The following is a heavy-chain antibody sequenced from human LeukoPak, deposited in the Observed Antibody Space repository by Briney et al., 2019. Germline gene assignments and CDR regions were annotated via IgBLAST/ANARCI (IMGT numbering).Heavy chain of an antibody. D-gene: IGHD1-14*01. CDR3: ARNPPATAEFYFDY. V-gene: IGHV4-61*02. CDR1: GDSISSGDYY. CDR2: ISSSGST. Sequence: PSETLSLTCTVSGDSISSGDYYWSWIRQPAGKGLEWIGRISSSGSTNYNPSLKSRVTISVDTSKNQFSLKLSSVTAADTAVYYCARNPPATAEFYFDYWGQGTLVTVSS. J-gene: IGHJ4*02.